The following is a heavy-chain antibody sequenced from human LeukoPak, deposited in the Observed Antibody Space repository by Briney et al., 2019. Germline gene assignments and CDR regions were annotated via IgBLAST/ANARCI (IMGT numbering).Heavy chain of an antibody. CDR3: ARDGDY. J-gene: IGHJ4*02. V-gene: IGHV4-59*01. Sequence: SETLSLTCTVSGVSISGYYWSWIRQPPGKGLEWIGYIYYSGSTNYNPSLKSRVTISADTSKNQFSLKLSSVTAADTAVYYCARDGDYWGQGTLVTVSS. CDR2: IYYSGST. CDR1: GVSISGYY.